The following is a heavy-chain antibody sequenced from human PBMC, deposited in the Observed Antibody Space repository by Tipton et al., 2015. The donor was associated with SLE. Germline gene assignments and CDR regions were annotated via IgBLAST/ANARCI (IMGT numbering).Heavy chain of an antibody. D-gene: IGHD2/OR15-2a*01. CDR2: IYHNGNT. V-gene: IGHV4-38-2*02. CDR1: GYSISSGYL. CDR3: ARLSAY. J-gene: IGHJ4*02. Sequence: TLSLTCSVSGYSISSGYLWGWIRQPPGKGLEWIGSIYHNGNTYYNPSLKSRVTISVDTSKNQFSLGVTSVTATDTAVYYCARLSAYWGRGTLVTVSS.